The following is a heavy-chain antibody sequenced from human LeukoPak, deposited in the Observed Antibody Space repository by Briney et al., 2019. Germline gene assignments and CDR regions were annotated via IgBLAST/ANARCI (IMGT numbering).Heavy chain of an antibody. CDR1: GGSISSGSYY. Sequence: SETLSLTCTVSGGSISSGSYYWSWIRQPAGKGLEWIGRIYTSGSTNYNPSLKSRVTISVDTSKNQFSLKLSSVTAADTAVYYCARLRWSSPVGVWGQGTTVTASS. CDR2: IYTSGST. D-gene: IGHD4-23*01. V-gene: IGHV4-61*02. J-gene: IGHJ6*02. CDR3: ARLRWSSPVGV.